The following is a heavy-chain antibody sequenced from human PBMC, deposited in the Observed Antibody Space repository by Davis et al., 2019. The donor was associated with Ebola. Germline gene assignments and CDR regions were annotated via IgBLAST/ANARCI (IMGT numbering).Heavy chain of an antibody. D-gene: IGHD4-17*01. V-gene: IGHV1-69*08. CDR3: ARHGDYDPWFDP. Sequence: SVKVSCKASGGTFSNYTFHWVRQAPGQGLEWMGRVIPILGTTNYAQKFQGRVTITADESTSTAYMELSNVRPDDTAVYYCARHGDYDPWFDPWGQGTLVTVSS. CDR2: VIPILGTT. J-gene: IGHJ5*02. CDR1: GGTFSNYT.